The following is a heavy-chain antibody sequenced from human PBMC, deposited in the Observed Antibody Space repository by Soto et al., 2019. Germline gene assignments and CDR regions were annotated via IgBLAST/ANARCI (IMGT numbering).Heavy chain of an antibody. Sequence: QVQLVESGGGVVQPGRSLRLSCAASGFTFGSYAMHWVRQAPGKGLEWVAVISYDGSNKYYADSVKGRFTISRDNSKNTLYLQMNSLRAEDTAVYYCARVLGATGTFDYWGQGTLVTVSS. CDR2: ISYDGSNK. CDR1: GFTFGSYA. J-gene: IGHJ4*02. D-gene: IGHD1-26*01. V-gene: IGHV3-30-3*01. CDR3: ARVLGATGTFDY.